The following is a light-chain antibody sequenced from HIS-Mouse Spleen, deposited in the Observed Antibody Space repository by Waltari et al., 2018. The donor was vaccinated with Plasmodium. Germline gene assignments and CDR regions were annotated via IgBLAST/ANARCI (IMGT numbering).Light chain of an antibody. CDR3: QSADSSGTYRV. V-gene: IGLV3-25*03. CDR2: KDS. J-gene: IGLJ2*01. CDR1: QSVSS. Sequence: PATLSVSPGERATLSCRASQSVSSNLAWYQQKPGQAPVRVIIKDSERPSGIPERVSCVSTWTTVTLTISGVQAEDEADYYCQSADSSGTYRVFGGGTKLTVL.